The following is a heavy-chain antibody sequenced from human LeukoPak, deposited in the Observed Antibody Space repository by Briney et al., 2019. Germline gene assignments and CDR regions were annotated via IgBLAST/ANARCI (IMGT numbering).Heavy chain of an antibody. V-gene: IGHV1-46*01. CDR3: ASYLSGWPMKY. CDR2: INPSGGST. Sequence: ASVKVSCKASGYTFTSYHMYWVRQAPGQGLEWMGIINPSGGSTSYAQKFQGRVTMTRDMSTSTVYMELSSLRSEDTAVYYCASYLSGWPMKYWGQGTPVTVSS. D-gene: IGHD6-19*01. J-gene: IGHJ4*02. CDR1: GYTFTSYH.